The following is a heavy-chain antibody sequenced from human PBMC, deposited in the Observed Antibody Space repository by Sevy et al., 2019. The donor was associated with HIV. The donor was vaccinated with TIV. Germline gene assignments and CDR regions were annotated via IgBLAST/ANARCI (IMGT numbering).Heavy chain of an antibody. CDR3: ARAYYGDYSSDAFDI. J-gene: IGHJ3*02. Sequence: GGSLRLSCAASGFTFSYYSMNWVRQAPGKGLQWVSSISSNSSYIYYADSVKGRFTISRDNAKNSLYLQMNSLRAEDTALYYCARAYYGDYSSDAFDIWGQGTMVTVS. CDR2: ISSNSSYI. CDR1: GFTFSYYS. D-gene: IGHD4-17*01. V-gene: IGHV3-21*01.